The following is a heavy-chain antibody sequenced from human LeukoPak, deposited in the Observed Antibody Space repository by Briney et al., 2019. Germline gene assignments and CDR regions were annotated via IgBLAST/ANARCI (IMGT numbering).Heavy chain of an antibody. D-gene: IGHD2-15*01. CDR1: GGSISSSSYY. CDR3: ARPAFLVCSGGSCYNNYWYFDL. CDR2: IYYSGST. J-gene: IGHJ2*01. V-gene: IGHV4-39*01. Sequence: PSETLSLTCTVSGGSISSSSYYWGWIRQPPGTGLEWIGSIYYSGSTYYNPSLKSRVTISVDTSKNQFSLKLSSVTAADTAVYYCARPAFLVCSGGSCYNNYWYFDLWGRGTLVTVSS.